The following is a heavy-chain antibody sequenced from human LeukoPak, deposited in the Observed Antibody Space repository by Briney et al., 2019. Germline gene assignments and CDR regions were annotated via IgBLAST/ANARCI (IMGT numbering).Heavy chain of an antibody. V-gene: IGHV1-2*02. CDR2: FNPKTGDT. Sequence: ASVKVSCKASGYTFTGYYVHWVRQAPGQGLQWMGYFNPKTGDTKYAQKLQGRVTMTRDTSISTAYMELSGLRSDDTAVYYCAREGLYSSSSDFDYWGQGTLVTVPS. J-gene: IGHJ4*02. CDR3: AREGLYSSSSDFDY. D-gene: IGHD6-13*01. CDR1: GYTFTGYY.